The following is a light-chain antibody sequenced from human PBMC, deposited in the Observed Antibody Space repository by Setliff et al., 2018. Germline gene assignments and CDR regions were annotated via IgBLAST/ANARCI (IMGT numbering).Light chain of an antibody. CDR1: SRDVGGYNF. CDR3: LSYTSDTTHAV. Sequence: QSVLTQPAAVSGSPGQSIAISCTGTSRDVGGYNFVSWYRHHPDKAPKLLIYDVTVRPSGVSDRFSGSKSGNTASLTISGLQAEDEADYYCLSYTSDTTHAVFGGGTK. J-gene: IGLJ2*01. CDR2: DVT. V-gene: IGLV2-14*03.